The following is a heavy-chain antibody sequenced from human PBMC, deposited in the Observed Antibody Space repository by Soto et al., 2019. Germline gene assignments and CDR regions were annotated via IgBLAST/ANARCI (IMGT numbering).Heavy chain of an antibody. J-gene: IGHJ6*03. CDR3: ARVGMETYYYGSGNLMARYYYYMDV. V-gene: IGHV3-13*01. D-gene: IGHD3-10*01. Sequence: GGSLRLSCAASGFTFSSYDMHWVRQATGKGLEWVSAIGTAGDTYYPGSVKGRFTISRENAKNSLYLQMNSLRAGDTAVYYCARVGMETYYYGSGNLMARYYYYMDVWGKGTTVTVSS. CDR1: GFTFSSYD. CDR2: IGTAGDT.